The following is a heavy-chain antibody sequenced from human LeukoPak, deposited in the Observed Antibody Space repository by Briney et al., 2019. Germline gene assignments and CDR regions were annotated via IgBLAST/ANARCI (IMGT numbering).Heavy chain of an antibody. J-gene: IGHJ5*02. CDR2: IIPIFGTT. D-gene: IGHD4-17*01. Sequence: SVKVSCKASGGTFSSYVISWVRQAPGKGLEWMGKIIPIFGTTNYAQTFQGRVTITADESTSTAYMELDSLRFEDTAVYYCARDHAVYGDYQDNWFDPWDQGTLVTVSS. CDR3: ARDHAVYGDYQDNWFDP. CDR1: GGTFSSYV. V-gene: IGHV1-69*13.